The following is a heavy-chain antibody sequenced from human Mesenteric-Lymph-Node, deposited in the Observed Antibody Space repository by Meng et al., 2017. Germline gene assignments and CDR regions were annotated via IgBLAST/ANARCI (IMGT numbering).Heavy chain of an antibody. CDR1: GYTFTSYA. Sequence: QVQLGQSGAEVKKPGSSVKVSCKASGYTFTSYAMNWVRQAPGRGLEWMGRIDPRSGGTQYAQNFQGRVTMTRDTSISTAYMELSGLRSDDTALYYCVRDEDISAAGKLFGDYWGQGTLVTVSS. CDR3: VRDEDISAAGKLFGDY. CDR2: IDPRSGGT. D-gene: IGHD6-13*01. V-gene: IGHV1-2*06. J-gene: IGHJ4*02.